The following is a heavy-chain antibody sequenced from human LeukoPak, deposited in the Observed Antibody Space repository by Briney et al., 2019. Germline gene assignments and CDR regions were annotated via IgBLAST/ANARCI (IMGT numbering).Heavy chain of an antibody. D-gene: IGHD6-13*01. CDR3: ARLSTAVADSDY. CDR2: LSGSGGST. V-gene: IGHV3-23*01. Sequence: GGSLRLSCAASGFTFSNYAMSWVRQAPGKGLEWVSALSGSGGSTYYADSVKGRFTISRDNSKNSLYLKMNSLRAEDTAVYYCARLSTAVADSDYWGQGTLVTVSS. J-gene: IGHJ4*02. CDR1: GFTFSNYA.